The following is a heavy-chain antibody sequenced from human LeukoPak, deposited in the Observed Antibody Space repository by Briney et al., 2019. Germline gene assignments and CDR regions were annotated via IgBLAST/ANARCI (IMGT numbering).Heavy chain of an antibody. CDR1: GDSVSSNSAA. V-gene: IGHV6-1*01. CDR3: ARDLPHIFVGVFDY. Sequence: SQTLSLTCAISGDSVSSNSAAWNWIRQSPSRGLEWLGRTYYRSRWYNDYAVSVKSRITINPDTSKNQFSLQLNSVTPEDTAVYYCARDLPHIFVGVFDYWGQGTLVTVSS. J-gene: IGHJ4*02. D-gene: IGHD3-16*01. CDR2: TYYRSRWYN.